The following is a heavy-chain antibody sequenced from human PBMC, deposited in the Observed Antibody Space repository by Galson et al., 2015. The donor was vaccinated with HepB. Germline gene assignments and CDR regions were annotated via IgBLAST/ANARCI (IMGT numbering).Heavy chain of an antibody. CDR2: ISSSGNNI. J-gene: IGHJ4*02. V-gene: IGHV3-48*02. CDR3: ARDASPTTDAWYYFDY. D-gene: IGHD1-1*01. CDR1: GFTFSSHS. Sequence: SLRLSCAASGFTFSSHSMNWVRQAPGKGLEWIAYISSSGNNIYYADSVKGRFSISRDNANNALYLQMDSLGDDDTAMYYCARDASPTTDAWYYFDYWGQGTLVTVSS.